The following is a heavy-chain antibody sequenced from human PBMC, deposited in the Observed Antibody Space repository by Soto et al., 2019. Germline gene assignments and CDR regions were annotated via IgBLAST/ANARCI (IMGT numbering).Heavy chain of an antibody. J-gene: IGHJ4*02. CDR2: IIPIFGTA. CDR1: GGTFSSYA. V-gene: IGHV1-69*12. D-gene: IGHD5-18*01. Sequence: QVQLVQSGAEVKKPGSSVKVSCKASGGTFSSYAISWVRQAPGQGLEWMGGIIPIFGTADYAQKFQGRVTITAAESTSTAYMEVGSLRSEDTAVYYCASHGYSYGYLFDYWGQGTLVTVSS. CDR3: ASHGYSYGYLFDY.